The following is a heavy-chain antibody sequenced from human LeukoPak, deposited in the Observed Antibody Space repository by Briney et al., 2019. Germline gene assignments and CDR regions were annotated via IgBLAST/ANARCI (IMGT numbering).Heavy chain of an antibody. CDR2: IYYSGST. J-gene: IGHJ4*02. CDR3: ARVDSSGDYFDY. Sequence: SETLSLTCTVSGGSISSYYWSWIRQPPGKGLEWIGYIYYSGSTNYNPSLKSRVAISVDTSKNQFSLKLSSVTAADTAVYYCARVDSSGDYFDYWGQGTLVTVSS. D-gene: IGHD3-22*01. CDR1: GGSISSYY. V-gene: IGHV4-59*01.